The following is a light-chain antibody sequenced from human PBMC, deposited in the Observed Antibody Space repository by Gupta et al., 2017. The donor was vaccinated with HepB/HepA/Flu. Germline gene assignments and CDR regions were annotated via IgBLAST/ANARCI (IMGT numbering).Light chain of an antibody. V-gene: IGKV1-39*01. CDR2: AAS. J-gene: IGKJ2*01. CDR1: QSISTY. Sequence: DIQMTQSPSSLSASVGDRVTITCRAGQSISTYLNWYQQKPGKAPKLLIFAASSLQTGVPSRFSGSGSGTDFTLTISMLQPEDFATYYCQQSDSTPYTFGQGTKMEIK. CDR3: QQSDSTPYT.